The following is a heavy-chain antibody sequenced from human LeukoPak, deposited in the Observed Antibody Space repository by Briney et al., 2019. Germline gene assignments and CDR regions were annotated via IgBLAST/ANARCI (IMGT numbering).Heavy chain of an antibody. D-gene: IGHD3-10*01. Sequence: SETLSLTCAVYGGSFSGYYWSWIRQPPGKGLEWIGEINHSGSTNYNPSLKSRVTISVDTSKNQFSLKLSSVSAADTAVYYCARSPSYFVMVRAAISVIDYWGQGTLVTVSS. J-gene: IGHJ4*02. CDR1: GGSFSGYY. CDR2: INHSGST. CDR3: ARSPSYFVMVRAAISVIDY. V-gene: IGHV4-34*01.